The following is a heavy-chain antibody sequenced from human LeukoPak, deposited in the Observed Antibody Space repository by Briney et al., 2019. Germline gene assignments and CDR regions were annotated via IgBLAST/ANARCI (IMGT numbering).Heavy chain of an antibody. D-gene: IGHD3-22*01. CDR3: VKGNSYDSSGYQFDY. V-gene: IGHV3-64D*06. Sequence: GGSLRLSCSASGFTFRSYVMYWVRQAPGEGLEYVSVISSNGGSTNYADSVKGRFTISRDNSKNTLYLQMSSLRAEDTAVYYCVKGNSYDSSGYQFDYWGQGTLVTVSS. CDR1: GFTFRSYV. J-gene: IGHJ4*02. CDR2: ISSNGGST.